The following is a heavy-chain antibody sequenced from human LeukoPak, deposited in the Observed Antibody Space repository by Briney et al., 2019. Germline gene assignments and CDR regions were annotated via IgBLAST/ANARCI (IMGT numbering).Heavy chain of an antibody. Sequence: SETLSLTCTVSGGSISSYYWSWIRQPPGKGLEWIGYIYYSGSTNYNPSLKSRVTISVDTSKNQFSPKLSSVTAADTAVYYCARERRSRSNSYYYYGMDVWGQGTTVTVSS. V-gene: IGHV4-59*01. CDR2: IYYSGST. D-gene: IGHD4-4*01. CDR1: GGSISSYY. J-gene: IGHJ6*02. CDR3: ARERRSRSNSYYYYGMDV.